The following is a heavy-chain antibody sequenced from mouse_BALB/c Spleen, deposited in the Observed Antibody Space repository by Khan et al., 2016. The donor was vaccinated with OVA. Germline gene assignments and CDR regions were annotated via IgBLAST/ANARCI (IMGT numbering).Heavy chain of an antibody. CDR1: GYSITSDYA. V-gene: IGHV3-2*02. CDR3: ARVYGGDFDY. CDR2: ISYSGNT. D-gene: IGHD2-10*02. Sequence: EVQLQESGPGLVKPSQSLSLTCTVTGYSITSDYAWNWIRQFPGNKLEWMGFISYSGNTKYNPSLKSRISVTRDTSKNQFFLQLNSVTTEDTATYYCARVYGGDFDYGGQGTTRTVSS. J-gene: IGHJ2*01.